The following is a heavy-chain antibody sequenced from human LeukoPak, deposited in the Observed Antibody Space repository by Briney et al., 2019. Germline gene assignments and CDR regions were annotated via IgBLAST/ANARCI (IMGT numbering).Heavy chain of an antibody. D-gene: IGHD4-23*01. CDR1: GGTFSSYA. V-gene: IGHV1-69*13. Sequence: ASVKVSCKASGGTFSSYAISWVRQAPGQGLERMGGIIPIFGTANYAQKFQGRVTITANESTSTAYMELSSLRSEDTAVYYCARDNTFDYGGNSDYYGMDVWGQGTTVTVSS. CDR3: ARDNTFDYGGNSDYYGMDV. CDR2: IIPIFGTA. J-gene: IGHJ6*02.